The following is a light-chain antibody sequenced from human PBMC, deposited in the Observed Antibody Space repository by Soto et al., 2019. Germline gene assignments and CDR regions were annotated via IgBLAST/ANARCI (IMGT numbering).Light chain of an antibody. CDR2: AVS. Sequence: QSVLTQPRSVSGSPGQSVAISCTGTSSDVGGYNHVAWYQQHPGKAPKLMIYAVSTRTSGVSNRFSGSKSGNTASLTISGLQAEDEADYYCSSHNPIGTLQIFGPGTKLTVL. J-gene: IGLJ1*01. CDR3: SSHNPIGTLQI. V-gene: IGLV2-14*01. CDR1: SSDVGGYNH.